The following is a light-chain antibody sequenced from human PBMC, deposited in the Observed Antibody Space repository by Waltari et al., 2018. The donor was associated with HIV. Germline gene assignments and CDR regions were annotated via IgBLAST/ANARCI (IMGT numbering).Light chain of an antibody. Sequence: DIQMTQSPSTLSASVGDRVTIPCRASHSVSTREAWYQQKPGKAPKLLIFGASSLKSAVPSRFSVSGSWTEFTLTISGLQPDDFATYYCQQYRYSPWTFGQGTKVDI. CDR3: QQYRYSPWT. J-gene: IGKJ1*01. CDR2: GAS. CDR1: HSVSTR. V-gene: IGKV1-5*03.